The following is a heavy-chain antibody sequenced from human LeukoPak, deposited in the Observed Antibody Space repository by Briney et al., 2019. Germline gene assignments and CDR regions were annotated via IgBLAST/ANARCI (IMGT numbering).Heavy chain of an antibody. CDR2: INHSGST. Sequence: PSETLSLTCAVHGGSFSCYYWSRIRQPLGKGLEWIGVINHSGSTNYNPSLKSRVTISVDTSKNQFSLMLSAVTAADTAVYYCARGALAVAVDYWGQGTLVTVSS. D-gene: IGHD6-19*01. J-gene: IGHJ4*02. V-gene: IGHV4-34*01. CDR3: ARGALAVAVDY. CDR1: GGSFSCYY.